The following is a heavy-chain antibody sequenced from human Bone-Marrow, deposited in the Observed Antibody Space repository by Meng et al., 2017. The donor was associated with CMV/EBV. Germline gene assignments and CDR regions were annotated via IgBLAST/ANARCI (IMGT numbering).Heavy chain of an antibody. CDR3: ARTRIEVEPDGTKIKYYNYGMDV. CDR2: MNPNSGNT. V-gene: IGHV1-8*01. Sequence: ASVKVSCKASGYTFTTYDINWVRQATGQGLEWMGWMNPNSGNTGYAQKFQGRVTMTRVTSISTAYMELSSLKSDDTAVYYCARTRIEVEPDGTKIKYYNYGMDVWGQGTTVTVSS. CDR1: GYTFTTYD. D-gene: IGHD2-15*01. J-gene: IGHJ6*02.